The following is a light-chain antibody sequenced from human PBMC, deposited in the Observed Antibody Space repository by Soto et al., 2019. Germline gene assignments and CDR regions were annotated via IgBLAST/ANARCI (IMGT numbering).Light chain of an antibody. CDR3: QQYGDSSWT. CDR2: GAS. Sequence: EIVFTQSPATLSLSPGERATLSCRASQSVSSYLAWYQQKPGQAPRLLIYGASSRATGIPDRFSGSGSGTDFTLTISRLEPEDFAVYYCQQYGDSSWTFGQGTKVDI. V-gene: IGKV3-20*01. CDR1: QSVSSY. J-gene: IGKJ1*01.